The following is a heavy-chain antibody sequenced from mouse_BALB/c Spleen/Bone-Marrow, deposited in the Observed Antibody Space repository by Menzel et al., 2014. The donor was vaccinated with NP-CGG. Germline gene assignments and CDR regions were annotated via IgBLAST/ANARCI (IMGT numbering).Heavy chain of an antibody. CDR3: ASYYYGSSRFAY. CDR1: GFNIKDTY. CDR2: IDPANGNT. J-gene: IGHJ3*01. D-gene: IGHD1-1*01. V-gene: IGHV14-3*02. Sequence: EVQLHQSGAELVKPGASVKLSCTASGFNIKDTYMNWVKQRPEQGLEWIGRIDPANGNTKYDPKFQGKATITADTSSNTAYLQLSSLTSEDTAVYYCASYYYGSSRFAYWGQGTLVTVSA.